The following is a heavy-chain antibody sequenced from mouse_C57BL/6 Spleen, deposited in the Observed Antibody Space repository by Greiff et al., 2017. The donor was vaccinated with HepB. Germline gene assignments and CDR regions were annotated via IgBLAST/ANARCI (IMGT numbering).Heavy chain of an antibody. D-gene: IGHD4-1*01. Sequence: EVQLQQSGPELVKPGASVKISCKASGYTFTDYYMNWVKQSHGKSLEWIGDINPNNGGTSYNQKFKGKATLTVDKSSSTAYMELRSLTSEDPAVYYCAYNWEEKNWGQGTLVTVSA. CDR1: GYTFTDYY. V-gene: IGHV1-26*01. J-gene: IGHJ3*01. CDR3: AYNWEEKN. CDR2: INPNNGGT.